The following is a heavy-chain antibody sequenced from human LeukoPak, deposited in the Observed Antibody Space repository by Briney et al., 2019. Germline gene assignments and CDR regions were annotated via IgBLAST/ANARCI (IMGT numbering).Heavy chain of an antibody. CDR1: GGSISSYY. Sequence: PSETLSLTCTVSGGSISSYYWSWIRQPPGKGLEWIGYIYYSGSTNYNPSLKSRVTISVDTSKNQFSLKLSSVTAADTAVYYCARGDSSGYTFRHWGQGTLVTVSS. D-gene: IGHD3-22*01. V-gene: IGHV4-59*01. CDR3: ARGDSSGYTFRH. J-gene: IGHJ1*01. CDR2: IYYSGST.